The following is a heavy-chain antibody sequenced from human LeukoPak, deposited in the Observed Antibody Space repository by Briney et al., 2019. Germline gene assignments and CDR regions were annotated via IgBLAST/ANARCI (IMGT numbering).Heavy chain of an antibody. Sequence: ASVKVSCKASGYTFSSYGISWVRQATGQGLEWMGWMNPNSGNTGYAQKFQGRVTMTRNTSISTAYMELSSLRSEDTAVYYCARAYGSGSYSLGGWGQGTLVTVSS. V-gene: IGHV1-8*02. CDR1: GYTFSSYG. CDR2: MNPNSGNT. D-gene: IGHD3-10*01. CDR3: ARAYGSGSYSLGG. J-gene: IGHJ4*02.